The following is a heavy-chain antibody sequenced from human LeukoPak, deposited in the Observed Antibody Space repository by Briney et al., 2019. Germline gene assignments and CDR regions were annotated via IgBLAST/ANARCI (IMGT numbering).Heavy chain of an antibody. CDR2: IKQDGSEK. Sequence: GGSLRLSCAASGFTFSSYWMSWVRQAPGKGLEWVANIKQDGSEKYYVDSVKGRFTISRDNAKNSLYLQMNSLRAEDTAVYYCARARCSSGWCPSDYWGQGTLVTVSS. D-gene: IGHD6-19*01. CDR1: GFTFSSYW. V-gene: IGHV3-7*01. J-gene: IGHJ4*02. CDR3: ARARCSSGWCPSDY.